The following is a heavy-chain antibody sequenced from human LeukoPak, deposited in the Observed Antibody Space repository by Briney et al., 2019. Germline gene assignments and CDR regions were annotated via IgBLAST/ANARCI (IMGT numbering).Heavy chain of an antibody. V-gene: IGHV3-21*01. CDR1: GFTFSSYS. D-gene: IGHD2-15*01. J-gene: IGHJ4*02. CDR3: ARALVNYCTGGSCYFHY. CDR2: ISTTGNYI. Sequence: GGSLRLSCAASGFTFSSYSMNWVRQAPGKGLEWVSSISTTGNYIHYADSVKGRFTISRDNAKSSLYLQMNSLRAEDTAVYYCARALVNYCTGGSCYFHYWGQGTLVTVSS.